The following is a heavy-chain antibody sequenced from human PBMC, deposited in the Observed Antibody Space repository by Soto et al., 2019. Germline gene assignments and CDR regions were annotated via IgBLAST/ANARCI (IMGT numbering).Heavy chain of an antibody. V-gene: IGHV4-30-2*01. CDR2: IYHSGST. J-gene: IGHJ2*01. CDR3: AREGSSGYDSYWYFDL. Sequence: QLQLQESGSGLVEPSQTQSLTCAVSGDSISSGGHSWSWVRQPPGKGLEWIGYIYHSGSTYYTLSLKGRVTISVDGSKNKFSLKLSSVTAEDTAVYYCAREGSSGYDSYWYFDLWGRGTLVTVSS. D-gene: IGHD5-12*01. CDR1: GDSISSGGHS.